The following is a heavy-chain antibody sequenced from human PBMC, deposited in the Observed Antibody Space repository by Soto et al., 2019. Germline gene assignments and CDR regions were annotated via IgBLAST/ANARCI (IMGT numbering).Heavy chain of an antibody. CDR2: IIPIFGKA. Sequence: GASVKVSCKASGGTFSSYAISWVRRAPGQGLEWVGGIIPIFGKANYAQKFQGRVTITAAESTSTAYMELSSLRSEDKAVYYCARASTDSWSGSSPDDYYYYGMDVWGQGTTVTVSS. D-gene: IGHD3-3*01. V-gene: IGHV1-69*13. CDR3: ARASTDSWSGSSPDDYYYYGMDV. J-gene: IGHJ6*02. CDR1: GGTFSSYA.